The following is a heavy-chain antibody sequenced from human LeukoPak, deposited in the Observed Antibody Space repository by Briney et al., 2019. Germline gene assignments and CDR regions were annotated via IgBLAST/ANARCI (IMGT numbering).Heavy chain of an antibody. Sequence: SWTLSHTCLVTRCSLINYYCSWIRPPPARELAGIGYIYYSWSTNYNPSLKSRVTISVDTSKNQCSLKLSSVTAADTAVYYCARESGAGYNSYYYYGMDVWGQGTTVTVSS. D-gene: IGHD5-24*01. CDR3: ARESGAGYNSYYYYGMDV. CDR2: IYYSWST. V-gene: IGHV4-59*01. J-gene: IGHJ6*02. CDR1: RCSLINYY.